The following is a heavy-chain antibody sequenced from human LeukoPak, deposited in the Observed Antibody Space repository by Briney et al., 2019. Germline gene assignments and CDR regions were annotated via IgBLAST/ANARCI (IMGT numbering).Heavy chain of an antibody. CDR2: INSDESTI. CDR1: GFTFSSYG. J-gene: IGHJ4*02. Sequence: PGGSLRLSCAASGFTFSSYGMHWVRQAPGKGLVWVSRINSDESTINYADSVKGRFTISRDNAKNTLYLEMNSLRAEDTAVYYCARAGYYRFDYWGQGALVTVSS. D-gene: IGHD1-14*01. V-gene: IGHV3-74*01. CDR3: ARAGYYRFDY.